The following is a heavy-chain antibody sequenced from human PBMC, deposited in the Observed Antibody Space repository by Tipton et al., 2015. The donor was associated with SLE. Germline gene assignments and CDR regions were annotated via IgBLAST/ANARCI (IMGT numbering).Heavy chain of an antibody. Sequence: GLVKPSETLSLTCTVSGGSVSSYYWSWFRQPPGKGLEWIGYIYYSGSTNYNPSLKSRVTISVDTSKNQFSLKLSSVTAADTAVYYCARGGSSTSAARYMDVWGKGTTVTVSS. V-gene: IGHV4-59*02. J-gene: IGHJ6*03. CDR2: IYYSGST. CDR3: ARGGSSTSAARYMDV. D-gene: IGHD2-2*01. CDR1: GGSVSSYY.